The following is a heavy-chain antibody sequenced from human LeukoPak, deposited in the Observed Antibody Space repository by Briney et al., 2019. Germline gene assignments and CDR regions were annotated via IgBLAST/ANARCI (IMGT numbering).Heavy chain of an antibody. V-gene: IGHV3-21*01. CDR3: ARVLVVVPAELIDY. CDR1: GFIFNIYS. D-gene: IGHD2-2*01. Sequence: PGGSLRLSCAASGFIFNIYSMNWRRHAPGKGLELVSSISSSSTYIYYADSVKGRFTISRDNAKNSLYMQMSSLRAEDTAVYYCARVLVVVPAELIDYWGQGTLVTVSS. CDR2: ISSSSTYI. J-gene: IGHJ4*02.